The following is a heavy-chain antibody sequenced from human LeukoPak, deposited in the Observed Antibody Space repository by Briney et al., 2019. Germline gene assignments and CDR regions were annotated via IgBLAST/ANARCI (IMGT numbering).Heavy chain of an antibody. Sequence: SETQSLTCAVYGGSFSGYYWSWIRQPPGKGLEWIGYIYYSGSTNYNPSLKSRVTISVDTSKNQFSLKLSSVTAADTAVYYCARDESDCSGGSCYSGYYYYYYMDVWGKGTTVTVSS. CDR3: ARDESDCSGGSCYSGYYYYYYMDV. V-gene: IGHV4-59*01. CDR2: IYYSGST. CDR1: GGSFSGYY. D-gene: IGHD2-15*01. J-gene: IGHJ6*03.